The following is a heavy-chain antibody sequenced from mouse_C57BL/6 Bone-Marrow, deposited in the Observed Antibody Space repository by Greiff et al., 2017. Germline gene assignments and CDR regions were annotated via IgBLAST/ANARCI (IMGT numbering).Heavy chain of an antibody. D-gene: IGHD2-5*01. V-gene: IGHV1-59*01. CDR3: AGDSNRP. CDR2: IDPSDSYT. J-gene: IGHJ2*01. Sequence: QVQLQQSGAELVRPGTSVKLSCKASGYTFTSYWMHWVKQRPGQGLEWIGVIDPSDSYTNYNQKFKGKATLTVDTSSSTAYMQLSSLTSEDSAVYYCAGDSNRPWGQGTTLTVAS. CDR1: GYTFTSYW.